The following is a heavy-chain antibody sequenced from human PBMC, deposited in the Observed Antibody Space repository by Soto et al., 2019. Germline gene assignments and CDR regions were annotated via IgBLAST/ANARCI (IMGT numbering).Heavy chain of an antibody. CDR1: GASISGFY. CDR3: VRAGNKTLRDWFDT. D-gene: IGHD1-1*01. CDR2: IYATGTT. V-gene: IGHV4-4*07. Sequence: SETLSLTCTVSGASISGFYWSWIRKSAGKGLEWIGRIYATGTTDYNPSLKSRVMMSVDTSKKQFSLKLRSVTAADTAVYYCVRAGNKTLRDWFDTWGQGISVTVSS. J-gene: IGHJ5*02.